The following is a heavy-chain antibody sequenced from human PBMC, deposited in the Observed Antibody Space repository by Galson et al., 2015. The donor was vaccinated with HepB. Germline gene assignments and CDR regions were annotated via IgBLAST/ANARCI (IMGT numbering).Heavy chain of an antibody. J-gene: IGHJ4*02. CDR2: IYSGGTT. V-gene: IGHV3-53*01. D-gene: IGHD3-10*01. CDR3: AGGLLVRGPLSLDY. Sequence: SLRLSCAPSGFTVSNNYMSWVRQAPGKGLEWVSVIYSGGTTYYADAVKGRFTMSRDSSKNTLYLQMTRLRAEDTAVYYCAGGLLVRGPLSLDYWGQGTLVTVSS. CDR1: GFTVSNNY.